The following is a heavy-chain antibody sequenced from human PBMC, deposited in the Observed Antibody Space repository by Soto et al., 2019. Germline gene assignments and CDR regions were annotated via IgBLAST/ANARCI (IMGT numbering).Heavy chain of an antibody. CDR3: ATLTKYDILTGFYPC. D-gene: IGHD3-9*01. J-gene: IGHJ4*02. CDR2: SYSDGST. V-gene: IGHV3-66*01. Sequence: EVQLVESGGVLVQPGGSLRLSCAASGFTVNSNYMSWVRQAPGKVLEGVSVSYSDGSTYYADSVKGRFIISRDNSNNTMYFQMNSLRAEDTAVYYCATLTKYDILTGFYPCWGQGTLVTVSS. CDR1: GFTVNSNY.